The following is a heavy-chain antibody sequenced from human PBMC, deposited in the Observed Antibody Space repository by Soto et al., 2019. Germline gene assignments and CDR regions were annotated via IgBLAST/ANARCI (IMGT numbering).Heavy chain of an antibody. D-gene: IGHD1-26*01. CDR2: ISTYTGKT. J-gene: IGHJ4*02. CDR1: GYTFSDFA. CDR3: ARLGWELLSGRRYFDY. Sequence: QVLLVQSGSEVKKPGASMKVSCQTSGYTFSDFALTWVRQVPDKGLEWLGWISTYTGKTNYAQRVHDRVALTTDTSTRTAYLELWSLTYDDTAVYYCARLGWELLSGRRYFDYWGQGTLVTVSS. V-gene: IGHV1-18*04.